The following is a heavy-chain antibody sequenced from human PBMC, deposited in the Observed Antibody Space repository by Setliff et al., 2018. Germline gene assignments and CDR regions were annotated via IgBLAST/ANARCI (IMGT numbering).Heavy chain of an antibody. D-gene: IGHD3-9*01. CDR3: ARHTAVHISPSGLGYYYIDV. V-gene: IGHV4-61*09. CDR2: IYTSGST. J-gene: IGHJ6*03. CDR1: GGSISSGSDY. Sequence: PSETLSLTCSVSGGSISSGSDYWTWIRQPAGKGLEWIGHIYTSGSTSYNPSLKSRVTISVDTSKNQFSLKLSSVTAADTAIYYCARHTAVHISPSGLGYYYIDVWAKGTSVTVSS.